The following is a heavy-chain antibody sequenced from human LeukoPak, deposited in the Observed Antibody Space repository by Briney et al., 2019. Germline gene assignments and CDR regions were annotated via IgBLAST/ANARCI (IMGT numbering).Heavy chain of an antibody. CDR1: GGSFSGYY. D-gene: IGHD4-17*01. Sequence: PSETLSLTCAVYGGSFSGYYWSWIRQPPGKGLEWIGEINHSGSTNYNPSLKSRVTISVDTSKNQFSLKLSSVTAADTAVYYCASNGVTTSKDGYWFDPWGQGTLVTVSS. V-gene: IGHV4-34*01. J-gene: IGHJ5*02. CDR2: INHSGST. CDR3: ASNGVTTSKDGYWFDP.